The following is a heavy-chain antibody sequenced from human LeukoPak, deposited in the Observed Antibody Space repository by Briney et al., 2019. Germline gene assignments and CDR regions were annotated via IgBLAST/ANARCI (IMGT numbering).Heavy chain of an antibody. D-gene: IGHD3-9*01. CDR3: ARDRGDPLTGYLDAFDI. CDR2: IYTSGST. Sequence: SETLSLTCTVSGGSISSYYWTWIRQPAGKGLEWIGRIYTSGSTNYNPSLKSRVTMSLEMSKNQFSLRLSSVTAADTAVYYCARDRGDPLTGYLDAFDIWGQGTMVTVSS. V-gene: IGHV4-4*07. J-gene: IGHJ3*02. CDR1: GGSISSYY.